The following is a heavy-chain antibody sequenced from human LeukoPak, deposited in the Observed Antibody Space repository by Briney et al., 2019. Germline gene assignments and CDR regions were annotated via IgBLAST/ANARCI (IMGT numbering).Heavy chain of an antibody. CDR1: GYTFTGYY. D-gene: IGHD1-26*01. CDR3: ARERGGEFWELLTRGDYYYGMDV. Sequence: GASVKVSCKASGYTFTGYYMHWVRQAPGQGLEWMGWINPNSGGTNYAQKFQGRVTMTRDTSISTAYMELSRLRSDDTAVYYCARERGGEFWELLTRGDYYYGMDVWGQGTTVTVSS. J-gene: IGHJ6*02. V-gene: IGHV1-2*02. CDR2: INPNSGGT.